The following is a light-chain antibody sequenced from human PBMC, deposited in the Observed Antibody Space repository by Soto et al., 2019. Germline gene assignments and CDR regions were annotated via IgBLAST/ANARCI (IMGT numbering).Light chain of an antibody. CDR1: QGVSSY. CDR2: DAS. V-gene: IGKV3-11*01. CDR3: QQRSNWPPET. J-gene: IGKJ5*01. Sequence: EIVLTQSPATLSLSPGERATLSCRASQGVSSYLAWYQQKPGQAPRLLIYDASNRATGIPARFSGSGSGTDFTLTISSLEPEDFAVYYCQQRSNWPPETFGQGTRWR.